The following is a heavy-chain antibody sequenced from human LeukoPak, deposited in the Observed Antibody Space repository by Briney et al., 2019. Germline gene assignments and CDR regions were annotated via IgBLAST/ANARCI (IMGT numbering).Heavy chain of an antibody. CDR3: AKGDSGSYEDY. D-gene: IGHD1-26*01. CDR2: ISWNSGSI. J-gene: IGHJ4*02. Sequence: GGSLRLSCAASGFTFDDYAMHWVRQAPGKGLEWVSGISWNSGSIGYADSVKGRFTISRDNSKNTLYLQMNSLRAEDTAVYYCAKGDSGSYEDYWGQGTLATVSS. V-gene: IGHV3-9*01. CDR1: GFTFDDYA.